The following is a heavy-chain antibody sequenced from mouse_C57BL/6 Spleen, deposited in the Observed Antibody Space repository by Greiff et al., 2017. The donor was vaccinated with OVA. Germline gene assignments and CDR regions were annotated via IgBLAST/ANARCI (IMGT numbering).Heavy chain of an antibody. J-gene: IGHJ3*01. CDR2: IYPGSGST. Sequence: QVQLQQPGAELVKPGASVKMSCKASGYTFTSYWITWVKQRPGQGLEWIGDIYPGSGSTNYNEKFKSKATLTVDTSSSTAYMQLSSLTSEDSAVYYCARGDDYDSPLAYWGQGTLVTVSA. CDR1: GYTFTSYW. V-gene: IGHV1-55*01. CDR3: ARGDDYDSPLAY. D-gene: IGHD2-4*01.